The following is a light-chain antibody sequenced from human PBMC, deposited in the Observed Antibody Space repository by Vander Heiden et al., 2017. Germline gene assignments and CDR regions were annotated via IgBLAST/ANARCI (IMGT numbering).Light chain of an antibody. CDR2: DEA. V-gene: IGKV1-33*01. Sequence: DIQMTPSPSSLSASVGDRVTITCQASQDISNYLNWYQQKPGKAPKRLIYDEANLETGVPSRCSGSGSGTDFTFTISSLQPEDIATYYCQQYDNRPLTFGGGTKVEIK. CDR3: QQYDNRPLT. CDR1: QDISNY. J-gene: IGKJ4*01.